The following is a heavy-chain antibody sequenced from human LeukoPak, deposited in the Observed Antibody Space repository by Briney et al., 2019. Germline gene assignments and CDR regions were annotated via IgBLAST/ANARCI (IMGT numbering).Heavy chain of an antibody. Sequence: SETLSLTCTVSGGSISSYYWSWIRQPPGKGLEWIGYIYYSGSTNYNPSLKSRVTISVDTSKNQFSLKLSSVTAADTAVYYCAKGIYSSGWSYFDYWGHGTLVTVSS. J-gene: IGHJ4*01. CDR1: GGSISSYY. D-gene: IGHD6-19*01. CDR2: IYYSGST. CDR3: AKGIYSSGWSYFDY. V-gene: IGHV4-59*01.